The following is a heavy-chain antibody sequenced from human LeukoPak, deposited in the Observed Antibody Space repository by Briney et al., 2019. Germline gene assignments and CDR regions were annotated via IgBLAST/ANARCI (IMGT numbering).Heavy chain of an antibody. CDR1: AFTFSSYS. Sequence: AGYLRFSCEAYAFTFSSYSMNWVRQGQGKELNGVSSISSSRSRIYYAVAVKGLFAISRDNATNSLYLKMNSLRADDTAVYYSAKVRAILTQPAFRDGFDIAGQGRMVTVYS. CDR3: AKVRAILTQPAFRDGFDI. J-gene: IGHJ3*02. CDR2: ISSSRSRI. D-gene: IGHD3-9*01. V-gene: IGHV3-21*01.